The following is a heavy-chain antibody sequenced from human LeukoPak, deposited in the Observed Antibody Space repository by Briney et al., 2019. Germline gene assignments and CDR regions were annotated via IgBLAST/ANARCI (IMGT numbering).Heavy chain of an antibody. CDR3: ARDGGYSSSWCPLHV. D-gene: IGHD6-13*01. V-gene: IGHV4-39*07. CDR2: IYYSGST. Sequence: SETLSLTCTVSGGSISSSSYYWGWIRQPPGKGLEWIGSIYYSGSTYYNPSLKSRVTISVDTSKNQFSLKLSSVTAADTAVYYCARDGGYSSSWCPLHVWGQGTTVTVSS. CDR1: GGSISSSSYY. J-gene: IGHJ6*02.